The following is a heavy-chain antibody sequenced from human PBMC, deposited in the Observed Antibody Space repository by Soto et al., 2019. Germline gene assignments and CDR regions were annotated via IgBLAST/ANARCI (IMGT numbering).Heavy chain of an antibody. Sequence: ASVKVSCKASGYTFTSCYMHWVRQAPGQGLELMGTINPSGGSTKYAQKFQDRVTMTRDTSTSTVYMEVSGLRSEDTAVYYCARGPYSSNIEYFDYWGQGTLVTVSS. D-gene: IGHD6-13*01. CDR3: ARGPYSSNIEYFDY. V-gene: IGHV1-46*01. J-gene: IGHJ4*02. CDR1: GYTFTSCY. CDR2: INPSGGST.